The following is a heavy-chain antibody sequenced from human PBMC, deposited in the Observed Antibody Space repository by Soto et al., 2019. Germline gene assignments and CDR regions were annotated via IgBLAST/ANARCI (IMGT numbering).Heavy chain of an antibody. CDR2: IYSSGNA. Sequence: QVQLQESGPGLVKPSETVSLICTVSGDSISGYYWSWIRQPAGKGLACIGRIYSSGNANYNPSLKRRVSMSVDMSKKQFSLKVPSVTAADAAMYYWARGDVFDLWGQGTKVTVSS. CDR1: GDSISGYY. CDR3: ARGDVFDL. J-gene: IGHJ3*01. V-gene: IGHV4-4*07.